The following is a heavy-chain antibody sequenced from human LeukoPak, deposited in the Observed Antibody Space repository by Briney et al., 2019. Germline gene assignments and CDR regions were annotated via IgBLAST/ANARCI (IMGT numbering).Heavy chain of an antibody. Sequence: SETLSLTCTVSGGSISSYYWSWIRQSPGKGLEWIGYIYYSGSTNYNPSLKSRVTISVDTSKNQFSLKLSSVTAADTAVYYCARGHGFWSGLHAFDIWGQGTMVTVSS. CDR2: IYYSGST. CDR3: ARGHGFWSGLHAFDI. V-gene: IGHV4-59*01. J-gene: IGHJ3*02. CDR1: GGSISSYY. D-gene: IGHD3-3*01.